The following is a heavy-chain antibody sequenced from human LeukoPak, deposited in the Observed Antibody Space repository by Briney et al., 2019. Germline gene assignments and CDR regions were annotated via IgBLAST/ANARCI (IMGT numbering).Heavy chain of an antibody. V-gene: IGHV3-7*04. CDR1: GFTFSGYW. CDR2: TKPDGSEK. D-gene: IGHD5-18*01. J-gene: IGHJ4*02. Sequence: GGSLRLSCAASGFTFSGYWMSWVRQAPGKGLEWVANTKPDGSEKYYVDSVKGRFTISRENAKNSLYLQMNSLRAEDTAVYYCARDRIQLWSHDYWGQGTLVTVSS. CDR3: ARDRIQLWSHDY.